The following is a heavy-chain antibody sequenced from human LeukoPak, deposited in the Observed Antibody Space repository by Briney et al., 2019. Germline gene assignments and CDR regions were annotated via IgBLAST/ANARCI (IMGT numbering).Heavy chain of an antibody. CDR1: GGTFSSYA. J-gene: IGHJ4*02. Sequence: SVKVSCKASGGTFSSYAISWVRQAPGQGLEWMGGIIPIFGTANYAQKFQGRVTITADESTSTAYMELSSLRSEDTAVYYCARGGDSSGYPFDYWGQGTLVTVSS. D-gene: IGHD3-22*01. CDR3: ARGGDSSGYPFDY. CDR2: IIPIFGTA. V-gene: IGHV1-69*13.